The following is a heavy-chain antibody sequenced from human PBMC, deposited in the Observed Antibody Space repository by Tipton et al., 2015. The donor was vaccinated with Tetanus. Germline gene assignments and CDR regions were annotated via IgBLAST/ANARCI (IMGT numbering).Heavy chain of an antibody. CDR1: GGSFHSLS. J-gene: IGHJ2*01. V-gene: IGHV5-51*01. CDR2: MYPGGSAT. CDR3: ARRLGPYTGDQVWHFDL. Sequence: QLVQSGAEVKRPGSSMRVSCKASGGSFHSLSINWVRQMPGKGLEWMGIMYPGGSATTYSPSFQGQVTFSADRSINTAYLQWSSLKASDTATYYCARRLGPYTGDQVWHFDLWGRGTLVTVSS. D-gene: IGHD7-27*01.